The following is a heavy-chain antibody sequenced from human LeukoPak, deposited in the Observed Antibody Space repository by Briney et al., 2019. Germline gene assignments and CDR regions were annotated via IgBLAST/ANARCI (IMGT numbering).Heavy chain of an antibody. V-gene: IGHV4-38-2*01. D-gene: IGHD6-19*01. CDR2: IYHSGST. J-gene: IGHJ4*02. Sequence: PSETLPLTCAVSGYSISSGYYWGWIRQPPGKGLEWIGSIYHSGSTYYNPSLKSRVTISIDTSKNQFSLKLTSVTAADTAVYYCARVRSSGFKGFDYWGQGTLVTVSS. CDR1: GYSISSGYY. CDR3: ARVRSSGFKGFDY.